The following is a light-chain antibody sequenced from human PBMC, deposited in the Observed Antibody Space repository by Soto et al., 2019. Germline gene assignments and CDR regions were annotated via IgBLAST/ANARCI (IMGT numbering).Light chain of an antibody. CDR1: QRVSGY. CDR2: DAS. Sequence: EIVLMQSPATVSLSPGERATLSCRASQRVSGYLAWYQHKPGQAPRLLISDASNRAAGIPARFSGSGSDTDFTLTISSLEPEDSAAYYCQQLSNWPLTFGGGTKVEIK. CDR3: QQLSNWPLT. J-gene: IGKJ4*01. V-gene: IGKV3-11*01.